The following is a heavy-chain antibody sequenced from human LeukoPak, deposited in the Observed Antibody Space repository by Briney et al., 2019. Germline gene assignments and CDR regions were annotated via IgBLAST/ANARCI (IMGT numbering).Heavy chain of an antibody. V-gene: IGHV4-30-2*01. J-gene: IGHJ4*02. CDR1: GGSISSGGHS. D-gene: IGHD2-15*01. Sequence: PSETLSLTCTVSGGSISSGGHSWSWIRQPPGKGLEWIGYIYHSGSTYYNPSLKSRVTISVGRSKNQFSLKLSFVTAADTAVYYCARHPGGGLAMGPPDYWGQGTLVTVSS. CDR2: IYHSGST. CDR3: ARHPGGGLAMGPPDY.